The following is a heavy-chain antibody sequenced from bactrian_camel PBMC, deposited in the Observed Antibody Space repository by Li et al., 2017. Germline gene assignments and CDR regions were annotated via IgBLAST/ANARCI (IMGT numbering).Heavy chain of an antibody. CDR2: IYTHGSKT. Sequence: HVQLVESGGGLVQPGGSLRLACVASGFTFRSYYMSWVRRAPGKGLEWVSSIYTHGSKTYYADSVKGRLTISRDNAKDTLYLQMNSLKIEDTAVYYCALGSSRRATMTAREKGPRSPSP. V-gene: IGHV3-2*01. D-gene: IGHD3*01. J-gene: IGHJ7*01. CDR1: GFTFRSYY.